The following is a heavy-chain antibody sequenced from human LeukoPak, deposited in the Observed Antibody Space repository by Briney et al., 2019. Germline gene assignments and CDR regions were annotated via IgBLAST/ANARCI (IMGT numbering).Heavy chain of an antibody. Sequence: GGSLRLSCAASEXTFSSYWMTWVRQAPGKGLEWVANIYKDGSEKYYVDSVKGRFTISRDNAKNSMYLQMNSLRAEDTAVYYCARIRYNWNGMDVWGQGTTVTVSS. V-gene: IGHV3-7*04. D-gene: IGHD1-20*01. J-gene: IGHJ6*02. CDR3: ARIRYNWNGMDV. CDR1: EXTFSSYW. CDR2: IYKDGSEK.